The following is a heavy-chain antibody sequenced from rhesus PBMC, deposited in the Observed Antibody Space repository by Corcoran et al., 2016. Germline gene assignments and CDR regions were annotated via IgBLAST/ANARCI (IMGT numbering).Heavy chain of an antibody. CDR1: GGSISDYYY. J-gene: IGHJ5-1*01. CDR3: ARAGGDRFDV. Sequence: QVQLQESGPGLVKPSETLSLTCAVSGGSISDYYYWNWIRPPPGKGLEWIGDTDGNSASIYYNPSLKSRATISKDTSKNQFFLKLRYVTAADNAVYYCARAGGDRFDVWGPGVLVTVSS. CDR2: TDGNSASI. V-gene: IGHV4S9*01.